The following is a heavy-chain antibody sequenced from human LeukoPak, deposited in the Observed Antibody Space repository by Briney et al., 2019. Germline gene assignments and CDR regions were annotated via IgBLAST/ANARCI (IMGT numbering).Heavy chain of an antibody. V-gene: IGHV4-4*07. CDR1: GGSISNYY. D-gene: IGHD5-18*01. Sequence: SETLSLTCTVSGGSISNYYWSWIRQPAGKGLEWIGRIYASGSTNYNPSLKSRLTMSVDTSKNQFSLKLSSVTAADTAVYYCARATPTAMFEYWGQGTLVTVSP. CDR3: ARATPTAMFEY. CDR2: IYASGST. J-gene: IGHJ4*02.